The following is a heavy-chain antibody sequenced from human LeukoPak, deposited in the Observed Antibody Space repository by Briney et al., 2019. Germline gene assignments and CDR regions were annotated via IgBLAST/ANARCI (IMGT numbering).Heavy chain of an antibody. V-gene: IGHV1-69*05. CDR2: IIPIFGTA. D-gene: IGHD5-24*01. CDR1: GYTFTSYG. J-gene: IGHJ4*02. Sequence: ASVKVSCKASGYTFTSYGISWVRQAPGQGLEWMGGIIPIFGTANYAQKFQGRVTITTDESTSTAYMELSSLRSEDTAVYYCASGRRDGYNTDFDYWGQGTLVTVSS. CDR3: ASGRRDGYNTDFDY.